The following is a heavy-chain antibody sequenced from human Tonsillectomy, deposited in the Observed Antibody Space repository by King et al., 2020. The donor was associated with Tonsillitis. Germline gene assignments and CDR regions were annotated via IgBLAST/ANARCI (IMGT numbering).Heavy chain of an antibody. V-gene: IGHV3-11*05. Sequence: VQLVESGGGLVNPGGSLRLSCAASGFNFNNYYMTWIRQAPGKGLEWVSYISSSSSYIKYADSVKGRFTISRDNARKAQILQMDSLRAEDTAVYYCAGAGVAAAGSESYYKSSWFDPWGQGTLVTVSS. J-gene: IGHJ5*02. D-gene: IGHD6-13*01. CDR3: AGAGVAAAGSESYYKSSWFDP. CDR2: ISSSSSYI. CDR1: GFNFNNYY.